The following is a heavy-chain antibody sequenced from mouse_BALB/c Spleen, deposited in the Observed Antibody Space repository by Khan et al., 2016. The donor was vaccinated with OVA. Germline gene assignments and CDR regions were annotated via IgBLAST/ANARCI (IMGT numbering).Heavy chain of an antibody. J-gene: IGHJ4*01. Sequence: VKLLESGPGLVAPSQSLSITCTVSGFSLTNYGVTWVRQPPGKGLEWLGVIWGDGNTNYHSGLISRLSISKDNSKSQVFLKLNSLQTDDTATYYCAKWAPFYAVDYWGQGTSVTVSS. CDR2: IWGDGNT. CDR1: GFSLTNYG. V-gene: IGHV2-3*01. CDR3: AKWAPFYAVDY.